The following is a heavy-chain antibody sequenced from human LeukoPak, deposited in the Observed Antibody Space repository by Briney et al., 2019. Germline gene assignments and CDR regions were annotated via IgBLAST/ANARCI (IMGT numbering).Heavy chain of an antibody. CDR3: ARIYRAPPHYSTVTKKLNWFDP. CDR1: GGTFSSYA. CDR2: IIPIFGTA. J-gene: IGHJ5*02. V-gene: IGHV1-69*13. D-gene: IGHD4-17*01. Sequence: SVKVSFTASGGTFSSYAISWVRQAPGQGLEWMGGIIPIFGTANYAQKFQGRVTITADESTSTAYMELRSLRSDDTAVYYCARIYRAPPHYSTVTKKLNWFDPWGQGTLVTVSS.